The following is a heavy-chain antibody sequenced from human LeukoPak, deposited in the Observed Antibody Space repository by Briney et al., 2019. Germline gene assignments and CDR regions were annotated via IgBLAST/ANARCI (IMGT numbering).Heavy chain of an antibody. CDR1: GGTFSSYA. Sequence: GASVKVSCKASGGTFSSYAISWVRQAPGQGLEWMGGIIPIFGTANYAQKFQGRVTITADESTSTAYMELSSLRSEDTAVYYCATDRNPVAGPNPSFDYWGQGTLVTVSS. CDR3: ATDRNPVAGPNPSFDY. CDR2: IIPIFGTA. V-gene: IGHV1-69*13. D-gene: IGHD6-19*01. J-gene: IGHJ4*02.